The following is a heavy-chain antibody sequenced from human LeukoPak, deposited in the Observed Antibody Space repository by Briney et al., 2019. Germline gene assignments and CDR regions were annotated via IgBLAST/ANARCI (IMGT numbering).Heavy chain of an antibody. V-gene: IGHV4-59*01. D-gene: IGHD5-18*01. CDR1: GGSISSYY. J-gene: IGHJ6*03. CDR3: ARTTEGGYTYGYFYYYYMDV. CDR2: IYYSGST. Sequence: SETLSLTCTVSGGSISSYYWSWIRQPPGKGLEWIGYIYYSGSTNYNPSLKSRVTISVDTSKNQFSLKLTSVTAADTAVYYCARTTEGGYTYGYFYYYYMDVWGKGNPGHRLL.